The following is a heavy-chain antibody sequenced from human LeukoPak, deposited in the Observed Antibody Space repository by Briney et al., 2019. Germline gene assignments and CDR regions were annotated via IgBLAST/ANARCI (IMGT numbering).Heavy chain of an antibody. V-gene: IGHV4-59*01. J-gene: IGHJ5*02. Sequence: SETLSLTCSVSGDSISSYYWSWIRQPPGKGLEWIGYIYYDGGTNYNPSLQSRVTISVDMSKNQFSLKLRSLTAADTAVYYCATLQSGIRNWFDPWGEGTLVTVSS. CDR3: ATLQSGIRNWFDP. D-gene: IGHD1-1*01. CDR2: IYYDGGT. CDR1: GDSISSYY.